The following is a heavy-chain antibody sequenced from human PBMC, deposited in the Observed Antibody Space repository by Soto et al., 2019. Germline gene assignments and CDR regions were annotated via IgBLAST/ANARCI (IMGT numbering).Heavy chain of an antibody. D-gene: IGHD6-13*01. V-gene: IGHV1-69*13. CDR2: IIPIFGTA. Sequence: ASVKVSCKASGGTFSSYAISWVRQAPGQGLEWMGGIIPIFGTANYAQKFQGRVTITADESTSTAYMELSSLRSEDTAVYSCARVGPAGNSSSWLLYYHMDVWGKGTTVTVAS. CDR3: ARVGPAGNSSSWLLYYHMDV. CDR1: GGTFSSYA. J-gene: IGHJ6*03.